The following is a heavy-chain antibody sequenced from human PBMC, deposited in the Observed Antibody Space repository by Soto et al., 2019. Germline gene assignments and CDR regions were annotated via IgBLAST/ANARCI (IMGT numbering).Heavy chain of an antibody. CDR2: IYPGDSDT. CDR3: ARSGVTGIVIPSHWFDP. V-gene: IGHV5-51*01. Sequence: GESLKISCKGSGYSFTTNWIGWVRQMPGKGLEWMGVIYPGDSDTRYSPSFQGQVAISADKSINTAYLQWSSLKASDTAIYYCARSGVTGIVIPSHWFDPWGQGTLVTVSS. D-gene: IGHD2-21*02. J-gene: IGHJ5*02. CDR1: GYSFTTNW.